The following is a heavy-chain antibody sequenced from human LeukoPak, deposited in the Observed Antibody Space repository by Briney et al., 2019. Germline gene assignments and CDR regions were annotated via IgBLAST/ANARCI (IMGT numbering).Heavy chain of an antibody. Sequence: GGSLRLSCAASGFTLDDYAMPWVRQAPGKGLEWVSGISWNSGSIGYADSVKGRFTISRDNAKNSLYLQMNSLRAEDTALYYCAKDRHYDSSGYGFDYWGQGTLVTVSS. V-gene: IGHV3-9*01. J-gene: IGHJ4*02. CDR2: ISWNSGSI. D-gene: IGHD3-22*01. CDR3: AKDRHYDSSGYGFDY. CDR1: GFTLDDYA.